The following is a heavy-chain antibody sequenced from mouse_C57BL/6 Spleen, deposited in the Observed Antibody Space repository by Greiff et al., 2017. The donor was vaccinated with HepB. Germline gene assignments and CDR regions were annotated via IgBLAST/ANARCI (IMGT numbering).Heavy chain of an antibody. J-gene: IGHJ2*01. D-gene: IGHD1-1*01. CDR1: GYTFTSYW. CDR2: IYPGNSDT. Sequence: VQLQQSGTVLARPGASVKMSCKTSGYTFTSYWMHWVKQRPGQGLEWIGAIYPGNSDTSYNQKFKGKAKLTAVTSASTAYMELSSLTNEDSAVYYCTREENYYGSSPFDYWGQGTTLTVSS. V-gene: IGHV1-5*01. CDR3: TREENYYGSSPFDY.